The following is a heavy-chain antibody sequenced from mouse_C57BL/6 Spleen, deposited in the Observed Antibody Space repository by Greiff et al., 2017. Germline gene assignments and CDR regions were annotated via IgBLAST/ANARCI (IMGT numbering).Heavy chain of an antibody. CDR1: GFTFTDYY. V-gene: IGHV7-3*01. D-gene: IGHD2-1*01. CDR3: ARSLYGNYIDY. Sequence: EVKLMESGGGLVQPGGSLSLSCAASGFTFTDYYMSWVRQPPGKALEWLGFIRNKANGYTTEYSASVKGRFTISRDNSQSILYLQMNALRAEDSATYYCARSLYGNYIDYWGQGTTLTVSS. J-gene: IGHJ2*01. CDR2: IRNKANGYTT.